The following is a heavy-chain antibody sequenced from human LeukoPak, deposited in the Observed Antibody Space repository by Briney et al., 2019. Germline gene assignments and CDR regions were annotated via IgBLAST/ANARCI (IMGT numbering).Heavy chain of an antibody. CDR3: ARNYYGSGSYEDWFDP. CDR2: IIPIFGTA. V-gene: IGHV1-69*06. CDR1: GGTFTSYA. D-gene: IGHD3-10*01. Sequence: SVKVSCKASGGTFTSYAISWVRHAPGQGLEWMGGIIPIFGTANYAQKFQGRVTITADKSTSTAYMELSSLRSEDTAVYYCARNYYGSGSYEDWFDPWGQGTLVTVSS. J-gene: IGHJ5*02.